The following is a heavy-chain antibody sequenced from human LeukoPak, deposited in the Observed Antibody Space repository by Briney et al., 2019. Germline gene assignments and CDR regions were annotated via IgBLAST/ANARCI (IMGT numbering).Heavy chain of an antibody. J-gene: IGHJ4*02. CDR2: IYWDDDK. Sequence: SGPTLVKPTQTLTLTCTFSGFSLSSSGVGVGRIRQPPGKALEWLTIIYWDDDKRYSSSLKRRLTITKDTSKNQVVLTMTDMDPLDTATYYCVHVQDAYYLEYWGQGTLVTVSS. V-gene: IGHV2-5*02. CDR1: GFSLSSSGVG. D-gene: IGHD2-15*01. CDR3: VHVQDAYYLEY.